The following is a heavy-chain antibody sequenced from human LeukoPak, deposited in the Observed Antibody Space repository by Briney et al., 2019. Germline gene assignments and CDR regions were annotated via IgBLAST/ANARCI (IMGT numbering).Heavy chain of an antibody. CDR2: ISWDGSST. Sequence: GGSLRLSCAASGFTVSNNYMAWVRQAPGKGLEWVSVISWDGSSTYSADAVKGRFTISRDNSKNSLYLQMNSLRTEDTALYYCARGGLVVVPAAMYYWGQGTLVTVSS. J-gene: IGHJ4*02. D-gene: IGHD2-2*01. V-gene: IGHV3-43*01. CDR1: GFTVSNNY. CDR3: ARGGLVVVPAAMYY.